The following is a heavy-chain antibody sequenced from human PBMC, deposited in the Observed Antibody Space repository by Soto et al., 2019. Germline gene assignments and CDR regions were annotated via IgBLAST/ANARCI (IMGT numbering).Heavy chain of an antibody. CDR1: GFTFSTLE. CDR2: ITSRGDTQ. J-gene: IGHJ4*02. V-gene: IGHV3-48*03. CDR3: ATTLPYCRNGVCHRD. Sequence: PGGSLRLSCAASGFTFSTLEMNWVRQAPGKGLEWVSYITSRGDTQYYADPVKGRFTISRDNARNSLYLQMNSLGREDTAVYYCATTLPYCRNGVCHRDWGQGTQVTVSS. D-gene: IGHD2-8*01.